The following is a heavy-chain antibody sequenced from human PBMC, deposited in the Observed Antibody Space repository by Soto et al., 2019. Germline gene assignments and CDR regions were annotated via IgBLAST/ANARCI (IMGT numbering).Heavy chain of an antibody. Sequence: AGGSLRLSCAASGFPFSSYWMTWVRQAPGKGLEWVANIKQDGSEKYYVDSVKGRFTISRDNAKNSLYLQMNSLRAEDTAVYYCARDLEYSSSFGYWGQGTLVTVSS. V-gene: IGHV3-7*01. CDR2: IKQDGSEK. J-gene: IGHJ4*02. CDR3: ARDLEYSSSFGY. CDR1: GFPFSSYW. D-gene: IGHD6-6*01.